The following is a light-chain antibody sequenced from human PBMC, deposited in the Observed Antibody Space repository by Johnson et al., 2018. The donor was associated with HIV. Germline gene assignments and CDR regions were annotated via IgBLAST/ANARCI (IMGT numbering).Light chain of an antibody. CDR3: GTWDSSLSADV. V-gene: IGLV1-51*01. CDR1: SSNIGSNY. Sequence: QSVLTQPPSVSAAPGQTVTISCSGSSSNIGSNYVSWYQQVPGTAPKLLIFDTYQRPSGIPDRFSGSKSDTSATLAITGLQTGDEADYFCGTWDSSLSADVFGTGTKVTVL. J-gene: IGLJ1*01. CDR2: DTY.